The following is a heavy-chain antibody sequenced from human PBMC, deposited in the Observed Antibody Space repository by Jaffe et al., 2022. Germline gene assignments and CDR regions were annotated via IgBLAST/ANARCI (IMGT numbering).Heavy chain of an antibody. V-gene: IGHV3-48*01. CDR1: GFTFSSYS. Sequence: EVQLVESGGGLVQPGGSLRLSCAASGFTFSSYSMNWVRQAPGKGLEWVSYISSSSSTIYYADSVKGRFTISRDNAKNSLYLQMNSLRAEDTAVYYCARVRGWIFEGFLDYWGQGTLVTVSS. CDR3: ARVRGWIFEGFLDY. D-gene: IGHD2-2*03. CDR2: ISSSSSTI. J-gene: IGHJ4*02.